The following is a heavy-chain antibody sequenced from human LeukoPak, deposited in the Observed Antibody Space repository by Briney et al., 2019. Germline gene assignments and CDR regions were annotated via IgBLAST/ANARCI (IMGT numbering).Heavy chain of an antibody. Sequence: SETLSLTCTVSGYSISSGYYWGWIRQPPGKGLEWIGSIYHSGSTYYNPSLKSRVTISVDTSKNQFSLKLSSVTAADTAVYYCARQGSGSPRGYFDYWGQGTLVTVSS. CDR2: IYHSGST. D-gene: IGHD3-10*01. CDR1: GYSISSGYY. J-gene: IGHJ4*02. V-gene: IGHV4-38-2*02. CDR3: ARQGSGSPRGYFDY.